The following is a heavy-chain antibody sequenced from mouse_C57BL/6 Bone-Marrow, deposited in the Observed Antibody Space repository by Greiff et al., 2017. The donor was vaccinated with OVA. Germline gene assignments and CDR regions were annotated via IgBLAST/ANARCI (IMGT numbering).Heavy chain of an antibody. V-gene: IGHV3-6*01. CDR1: GYSITSGYY. CDR2: ISYDGSN. Sequence: DVKLQESGPGLVKPSQSLSLTCSVTGYSITSGYYWNWIRQFPGNKLEWMGYISYDGSNNYNQSLKNRISITRDTSKNQFFLKLNSVTTEDTATYYCAREGGNWEDYWGQGTTLTVSS. CDR3: AREGGNWEDY. J-gene: IGHJ2*01. D-gene: IGHD4-1*01.